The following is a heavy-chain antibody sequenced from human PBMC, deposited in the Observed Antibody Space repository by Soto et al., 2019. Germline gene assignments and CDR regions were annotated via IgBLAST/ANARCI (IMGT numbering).Heavy chain of an antibody. Sequence: EVQVLESGGDLVQPGGSLRLSCAASGFTFGMYSMSWVRQAPGKWLEWVSGISGRGESTYYADSVKGRFTISRDNSKNTLYLQMYSLRAEDTAVYYCAKSLGDRWNTYYFDYWGQGTLVTVSS. D-gene: IGHD1-1*01. V-gene: IGHV3-23*01. CDR2: ISGRGEST. CDR1: GFTFGMYS. J-gene: IGHJ4*02. CDR3: AKSLGDRWNTYYFDY.